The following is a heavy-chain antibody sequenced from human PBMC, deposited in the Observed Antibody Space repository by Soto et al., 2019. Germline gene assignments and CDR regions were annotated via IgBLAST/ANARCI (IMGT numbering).Heavy chain of an antibody. CDR3: TKPKYTHSWYGMHV. Sequence: QEQLVESGGGVVQPGRSLRLSCAASGFTFSFFGMHWVRQAPGKGLEWVAVIAPEGTYQQYAASVRGRFTISRDNFKNTVYLQMNSLRAEDTAVYYCTKPKYTHSWYGMHVWGQGTTVTVSS. J-gene: IGHJ6*02. CDR2: IAPEGTYQ. V-gene: IGHV3-30*18. D-gene: IGHD2-21*01. CDR1: GFTFSFFG.